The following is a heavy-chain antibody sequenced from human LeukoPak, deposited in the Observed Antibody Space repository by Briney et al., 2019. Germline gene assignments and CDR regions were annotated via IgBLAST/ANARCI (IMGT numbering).Heavy chain of an antibody. V-gene: IGHV1-46*01. Sequence: ASVKVSCKASGYTFTSYYMHWVRQAPGQGLEWMGIINPSGGSTSYAQKFQGRVTMTRDMSTSTVYMELSSLRSEDTAVYYCAIPGSGYDFWSGYYTGPFDYWGQGTLVTVSS. CDR3: AIPGSGYDFWSGYYTGPFDY. CDR2: INPSGGST. D-gene: IGHD3-3*01. J-gene: IGHJ4*02. CDR1: GYTFTSYY.